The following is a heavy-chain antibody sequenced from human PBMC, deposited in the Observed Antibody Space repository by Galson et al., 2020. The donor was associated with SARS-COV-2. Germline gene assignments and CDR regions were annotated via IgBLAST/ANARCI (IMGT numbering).Heavy chain of an antibody. CDR2: ISYDGSNK. Sequence: LPLTSAASGFTFSSYAMHWVRQATGPGLAWVAVISYDGSNKYYEDSVKGRFTISRDNSKNTLYLQMNSLRAEDTAVYYCAREGLNYYDSSGYYSADAFDIWGQGNGHRLF. V-gene: IGHV3-30*01. J-gene: IGHJ3*02. D-gene: IGHD3-22*01. CDR3: AREGLNYYDSSGYYSADAFDI. CDR1: GFTFSSYA.